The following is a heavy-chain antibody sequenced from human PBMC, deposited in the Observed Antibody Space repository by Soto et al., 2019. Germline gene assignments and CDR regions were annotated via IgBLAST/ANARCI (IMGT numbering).Heavy chain of an antibody. CDR1: GGSISSISYY. Sequence: SETLSLTCTVSGGSISSISYYWGWIRQPPGKGLEWIGSIYYSGSTYYNPSLKSRVTISVDTSKNQFSLNLTSVTAADTAVYYCARLGGYYQAFDQWGQGTLVTVSS. CDR2: IYYSGST. D-gene: IGHD3-22*01. J-gene: IGHJ4*02. V-gene: IGHV4-39*01. CDR3: ARLGGYYQAFDQ.